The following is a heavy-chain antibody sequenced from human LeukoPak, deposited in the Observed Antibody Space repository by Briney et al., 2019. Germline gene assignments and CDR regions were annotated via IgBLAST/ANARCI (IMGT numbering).Heavy chain of an antibody. J-gene: IGHJ6*02. V-gene: IGHV1-18*01. CDR2: ISAYNGNT. Sequence: ASVKVSCKASSYTFTSYGISWVRQAPGQGLEWMGWISAYNGNTNYAQKLQGRVTMTTDTSTSTAYMELRSLRSDDTAVYYCARDSPGSGWYTTIYTYYYYYGMDVWGQGTTVTVSS. D-gene: IGHD6-19*01. CDR1: SYTFTSYG. CDR3: ARDSPGSGWYTTIYTYYYYYGMDV.